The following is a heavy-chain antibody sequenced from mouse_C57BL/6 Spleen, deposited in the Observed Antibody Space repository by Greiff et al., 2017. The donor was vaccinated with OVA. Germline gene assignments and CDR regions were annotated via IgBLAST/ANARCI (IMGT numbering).Heavy chain of an antibody. D-gene: IGHD1-1*01. Sequence: DVQLVESGPGMVKPSQSLSLTCTVTGYSITSGYDWHWIRHFPGNKLEWMGYISYSGSTNYNPSLKSRISITHDTSKNHFFLKLNSVTTEDTATYYCARDRGYYYGSSPHWYFDVWGTGTTVTVSS. V-gene: IGHV3-1*01. CDR1: GYSITSGYD. J-gene: IGHJ1*03. CDR2: ISYSGST. CDR3: ARDRGYYYGSSPHWYFDV.